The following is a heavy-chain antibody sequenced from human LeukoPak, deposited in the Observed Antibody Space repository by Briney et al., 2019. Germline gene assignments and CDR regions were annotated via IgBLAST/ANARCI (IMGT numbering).Heavy chain of an antibody. D-gene: IGHD4-17*01. CDR1: GGSISSYY. J-gene: IGHJ4*02. CDR2: IYYSGST. CDR3: ARVAYGDYVQGSFDY. Sequence: SETLSLTCTVSGGSISSYYWSWIRQPPGKGLEWIGYIYYSGSTNYNPSLKSRVTISVDTSKNQFSLKLSSVTAADTAVYYCARVAYGDYVQGSFDYWGQGTLVTVSS. V-gene: IGHV4-59*01.